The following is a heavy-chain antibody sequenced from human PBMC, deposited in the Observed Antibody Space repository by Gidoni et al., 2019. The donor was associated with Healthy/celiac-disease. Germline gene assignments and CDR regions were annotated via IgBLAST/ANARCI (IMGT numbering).Heavy chain of an antibody. D-gene: IGHD1-26*01. V-gene: IGHV4-39*01. CDR1: VGSISSISYS. J-gene: IGHJ4*02. CDR3: ATLGGGWGIVGPFDY. CDR2: IYYSGST. Sequence: QLQLQESGPGLVKPSETLSPTCTVSVGSISSISYSWGWIRQPPGKGLEWIGSIYYSGSTYYNPSLKSRVTISVDTSKNQFSLKLSSVTAADTAVYYCATLGGGWGIVGPFDYWGQGTLVTVSS.